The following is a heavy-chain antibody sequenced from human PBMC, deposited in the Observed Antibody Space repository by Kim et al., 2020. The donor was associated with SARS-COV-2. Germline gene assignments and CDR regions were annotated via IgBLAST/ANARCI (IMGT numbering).Heavy chain of an antibody. CDR1: GFTFSSYS. Sequence: GGSLRLSCAASGFTFSSYSMNWVRQAPGKGLEWVSSISSSSSYIYYADSVKGRFTISRDNAKNSLYLQMNSLRAEDTAVYYCARWCDDAITMVRGVIICYYYYGMDVWGQGTTVTVSS. CDR2: ISSSSSYI. CDR3: ARWCDDAITMVRGVIICYYYYGMDV. J-gene: IGHJ6*02. D-gene: IGHD3-10*01. V-gene: IGHV3-21*01.